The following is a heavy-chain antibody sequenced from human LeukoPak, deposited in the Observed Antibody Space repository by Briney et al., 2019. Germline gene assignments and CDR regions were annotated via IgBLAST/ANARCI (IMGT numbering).Heavy chain of an antibody. V-gene: IGHV4-39*01. J-gene: IGHJ4*02. Sequence: SETLSLTCAVSGGSLSSSSYYWGWIRQPRGKGPEWVGSIYYSGSTYYNPSHKRRVTISVDTSKNQFSLKLSSVTAADTAVYYCATGWYYYDSSGYYAPPFYFDYWGQGTLVTVSS. D-gene: IGHD3-22*01. CDR2: IYYSGST. CDR3: ATGWYYYDSSGYYAPPFYFDY. CDR1: GGSLSSSSYY.